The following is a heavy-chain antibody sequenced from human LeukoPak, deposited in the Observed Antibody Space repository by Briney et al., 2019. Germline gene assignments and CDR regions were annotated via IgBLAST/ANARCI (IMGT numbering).Heavy chain of an antibody. CDR2: ISNSGGNT. V-gene: IGHV3-23*01. CDR3: ARERQNKDFWSGGDY. CDR1: GFSFSSYA. J-gene: IGHJ4*02. Sequence: PGGSLRLSCAASGFSFSSYAMSWVRQAPGKGLEWVSGISNSGGNTYYADSVKGRFTLSRDNSKNTLYLQMNSLRAEDTAVYYCARERQNKDFWSGGDYWGQGTLVTVSS. D-gene: IGHD3-3*01.